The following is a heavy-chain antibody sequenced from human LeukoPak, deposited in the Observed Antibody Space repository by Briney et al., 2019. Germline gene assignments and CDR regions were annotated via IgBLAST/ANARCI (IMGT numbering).Heavy chain of an antibody. Sequence: GGSLRLSCIGTGFTFSSDAMGWVRQAPGKGLEWVSGSSGSGGSTYYAASVKGRFTISRDNSKTTLYLQMNSLRVEDTAVYYCAKDRGRTWVQVANWGQGTLVTVSS. D-gene: IGHD2-15*01. CDR2: SSGSGGST. V-gene: IGHV3-23*01. CDR1: GFTFSSDA. CDR3: AKDRGRTWVQVAN. J-gene: IGHJ4*02.